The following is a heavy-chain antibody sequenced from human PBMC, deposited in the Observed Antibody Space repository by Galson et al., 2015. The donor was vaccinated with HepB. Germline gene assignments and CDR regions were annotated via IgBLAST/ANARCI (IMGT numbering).Heavy chain of an antibody. D-gene: IGHD3-3*01. J-gene: IGHJ4*02. Sequence: TLSLTCTVSGGSISSGGYYWSWIRQHPGKGLEWIGYIYYSGSTYYNPSLKSRVTISVDTSKNQFSLKLSSVTAADTAVYYCASRLFFGVVDYWGQGTLVTVSS. V-gene: IGHV4-30-4*08. CDR3: ASRLFFGVVDY. CDR1: GGSISSGGYY. CDR2: IYYSGST.